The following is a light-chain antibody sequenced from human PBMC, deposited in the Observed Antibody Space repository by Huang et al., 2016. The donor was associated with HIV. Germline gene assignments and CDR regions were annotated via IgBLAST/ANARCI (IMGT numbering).Light chain of an antibody. CDR2: GAS. CDR3: QQYNNWPPYT. CDR1: NTVYSN. V-gene: IGKV3-15*01. Sequence: EVLMTQSPATLSVSPGQRATLSCRANNTVYSNLAWYQQKPGQAPRLLLYGASTRATGIPARFIGSGSGTEFTLTISSLQSEDVAVYYCQQYNNWPPYTFGQGTKLEIK. J-gene: IGKJ2*01.